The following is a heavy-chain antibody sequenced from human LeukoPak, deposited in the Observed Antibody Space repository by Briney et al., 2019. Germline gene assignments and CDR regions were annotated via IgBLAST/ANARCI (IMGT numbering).Heavy chain of an antibody. CDR2: ISYDGSDI. D-gene: IGHD3/OR15-3a*01. V-gene: IGHV3-30*18. J-gene: IGHJ4*02. Sequence: GGSLRLSCAASGFTFSSSGMHWVRQAPGKGLEWVAVISYDGSDISYADSVKGRFTISRDTSKSTLYLQMNSLRVEDTAVYYCAKGAALILGSPDYWGQGTLVTVSS. CDR3: AKGAALILGSPDY. CDR1: GFTFSSSG.